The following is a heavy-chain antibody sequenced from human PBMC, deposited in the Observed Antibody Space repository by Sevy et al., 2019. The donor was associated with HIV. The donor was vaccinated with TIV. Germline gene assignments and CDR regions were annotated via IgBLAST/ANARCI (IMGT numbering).Heavy chain of an antibody. V-gene: IGHV1-2*06. CDR3: ARDAGGGTTNSGMDV. CDR1: GYTFTGDY. J-gene: IGHJ6*02. Sequence: ASVKVSCKASGYTFTGDYLHWVRQAPGQGLEWMGRVYPNSGGPNYAQKFQDRVTMTRETSISTAYMELNRLRSDDTAVYYGARDAGGGTTNSGMDVWGQGTTVTVSS. D-gene: IGHD1-7*01. CDR2: VYPNSGGP.